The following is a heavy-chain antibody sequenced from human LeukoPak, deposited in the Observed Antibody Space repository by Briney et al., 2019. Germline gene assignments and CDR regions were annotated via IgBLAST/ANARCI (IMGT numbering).Heavy chain of an antibody. D-gene: IGHD5-18*01. V-gene: IGHV4-39*07. J-gene: IGHJ4*02. Sequence: SETLSLTCTVSGGSISSSSYYWGWIRQPPGKGLEWIGSIYYSGNPDYNPSLKSRVTMSVDTSKNQFSLKLSSVTAADTAVYYCARLDTADWGQGTLVTVSS. CDR3: ARLDTAD. CDR2: IYYSGNP. CDR1: GGSISSSSYY.